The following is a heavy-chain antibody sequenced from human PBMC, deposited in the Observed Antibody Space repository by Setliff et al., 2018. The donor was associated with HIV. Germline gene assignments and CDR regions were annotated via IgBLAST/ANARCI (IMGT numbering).Heavy chain of an antibody. D-gene: IGHD3-10*01. Sequence: SETLSLTCTVSGGSTSSGTYYWSWIRQHPGKGLEWIGYTYYSGSTTFNPPLQSRVTISVDTSKNQFSLKLRSVTAADTAVYYCARHSGVASPNWFDPWGQGTLVTVSS. J-gene: IGHJ5*02. CDR1: GGSTSSGTYY. V-gene: IGHV4-61*01. CDR3: ARHSGVASPNWFDP. CDR2: TYYSGST.